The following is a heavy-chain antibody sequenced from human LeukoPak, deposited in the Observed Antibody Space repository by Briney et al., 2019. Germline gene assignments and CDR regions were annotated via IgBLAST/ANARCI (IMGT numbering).Heavy chain of an antibody. D-gene: IGHD3-22*01. CDR2: VFHSGST. Sequence: SETLSLTCTVSCDSISTYYWSWIRQPPGKGLEWIGYVFHSGSTNYNPSLKSRVTILVDTSKNQFSLILTSVTAADTAVYYCARAGNGYYPFDYWGQGTLVTVSS. V-gene: IGHV4-59*01. CDR3: ARAGNGYYPFDY. J-gene: IGHJ4*02. CDR1: CDSISTYY.